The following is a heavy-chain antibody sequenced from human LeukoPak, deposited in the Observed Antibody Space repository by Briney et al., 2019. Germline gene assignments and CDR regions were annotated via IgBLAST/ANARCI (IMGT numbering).Heavy chain of an antibody. CDR3: AGWAYSSRWYDVYFDY. J-gene: IGHJ4*02. D-gene: IGHD6-19*01. CDR2: IYYSGST. Sequence: PSETLCLTCTVSGGSISSSSYYWGWIRQPAGKGLEWIGSIYYSGSTYYNPSLKSRVTISVDTSKNQFSLKLSSVTAADTAVYYCAGWAYSSRWYDVYFDYWGQGTLVTVSS. V-gene: IGHV4-39*01. CDR1: GGSISSSSYY.